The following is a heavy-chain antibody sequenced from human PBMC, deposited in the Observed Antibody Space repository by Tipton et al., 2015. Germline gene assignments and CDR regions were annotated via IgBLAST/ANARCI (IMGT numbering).Heavy chain of an antibody. J-gene: IGHJ4*02. CDR1: RGSVSSGIYY. Sequence: TLSLTCTVSRGSVSSGIYYWNWIRQPPGKGLEWIGYVYYDGTTYYNPSLESRVTLSVDMSKNQFSLKLTSVTAADTAVYYCARGAGDYFDSTGHYRTTRFDHWGQGALVTVSS. CDR3: ARGAGDYFDSTGHYRTTRFDH. CDR2: VYYDGTT. V-gene: IGHV4-61*01. D-gene: IGHD3-22*01.